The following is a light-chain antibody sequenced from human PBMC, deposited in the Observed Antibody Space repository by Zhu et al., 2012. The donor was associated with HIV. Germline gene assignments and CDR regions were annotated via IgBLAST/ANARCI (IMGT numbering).Light chain of an antibody. CDR1: QSVNTH. CDR3: QQYNYSPRT. V-gene: IGKV3D-15*01. Sequence: EIVMTQYPATLSASPGERATLYCRASQSVNTHLAWYRQKPGQAPRLLIYGASSRATGIPDRFSGSGSGTDFTLTISRLEPEDFAVYYCQQYNYSPRTFGQGTKVEIK. CDR2: GAS. J-gene: IGKJ1*01.